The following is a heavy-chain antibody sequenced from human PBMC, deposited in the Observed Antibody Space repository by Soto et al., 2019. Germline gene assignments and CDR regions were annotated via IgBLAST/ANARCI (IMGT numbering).Heavy chain of an antibody. CDR2: IKEDGSEK. J-gene: IGHJ4*02. Sequence: EVQLVESGGGLVQPGGSLRLSCTASGFTFSNHWMIWVRQAPGKGLERVASIKEDGSEKYYVDSVKGRFTISRDNAKNSLYLQMNSLRAEDTAVYYCAKEYRWGQGTLVTVSS. V-gene: IGHV3-7*01. CDR1: GFTFSNHW. CDR3: AKEYR. D-gene: IGHD1-26*01.